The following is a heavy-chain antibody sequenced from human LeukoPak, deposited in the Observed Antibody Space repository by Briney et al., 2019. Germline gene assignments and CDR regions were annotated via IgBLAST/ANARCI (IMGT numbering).Heavy chain of an antibody. CDR1: GGTFSTSA. J-gene: IGHJ2*01. V-gene: IGHV1-69*13. CDR3: ATNLWSRGGDYWYFDL. Sequence: ASVTVSCKASGGTFSTSAISWVRQAPGQGLEWIGGIVPIFATANYAQKFQGRVTITADESTSTAYMDLSSLRSEYTALYYCATNLWSRGGDYWYFDLWGRGTLVTVSS. D-gene: IGHD3-10*01. CDR2: IVPIFATA.